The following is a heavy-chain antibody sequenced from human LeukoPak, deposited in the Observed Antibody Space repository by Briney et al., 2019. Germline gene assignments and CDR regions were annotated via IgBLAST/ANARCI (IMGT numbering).Heavy chain of an antibody. J-gene: IGHJ4*02. Sequence: PGGSLRLSCAASGLTFSNYAMNWGRQAPGKGLEWVSGISGSGDITYYAESVKGRFTISRDNSKNTLYLQMNSLRAGDTAVFYCANHRLEVSGVAQFDYWGQGTQVTVSS. CDR2: ISGSGDIT. V-gene: IGHV3-23*01. CDR3: ANHRLEVSGVAQFDY. D-gene: IGHD3-3*01. CDR1: GLTFSNYA.